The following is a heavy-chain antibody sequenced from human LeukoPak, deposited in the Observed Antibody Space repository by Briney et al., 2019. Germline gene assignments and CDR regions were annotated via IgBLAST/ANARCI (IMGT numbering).Heavy chain of an antibody. D-gene: IGHD2-21*02. J-gene: IGHJ4*02. CDR1: GFTFSSYE. V-gene: IGHV3-48*03. CDR3: ARDLSDGVVTAIAHY. CDR2: ISSSGSTI. Sequence: GGSLRLSCAASGFTFSSYEMGWVRQAPGKGLEWVSYISSSGSTIYYADSVKGRFTISRDNAKNSLYLQMNSLRAEDTAVYYCARDLSDGVVTAIAHYWGQGTLVTVSS.